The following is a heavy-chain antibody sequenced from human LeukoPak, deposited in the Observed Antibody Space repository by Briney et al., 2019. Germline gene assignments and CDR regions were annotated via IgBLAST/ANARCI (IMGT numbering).Heavy chain of an antibody. CDR2: IYYSGST. D-gene: IGHD3-3*01. V-gene: IGHV4-59*02. CDR3: ARLTALEADKHYYYMDV. CDR1: GGSVSSYY. Sequence: TSETLSLTCNVSGGSVSSYYWSWIRQPPGKGLEWTGYIYYSGSTNYNPSLKSRVTISADTSKNQFSLKLSSVTAADTAVYYCARLTALEADKHYYYMDVWGKGTTVTVTS. J-gene: IGHJ6*03.